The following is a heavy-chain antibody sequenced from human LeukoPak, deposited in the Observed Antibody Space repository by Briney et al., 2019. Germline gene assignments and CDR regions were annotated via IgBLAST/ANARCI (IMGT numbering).Heavy chain of an antibody. Sequence: PSETLSLTCTVSGGSISSSSYYWGWIRQPPGKGLEWIGSIYYSGNTYYNPSLKSRVTISLDTSKNQFSLKLNSVTAADTAVYYCARAVGATTLDFDPWGQGTLVTVSS. CDR3: ARAVGATTLDFDP. CDR2: IYYSGNT. CDR1: GGSISSSSYY. V-gene: IGHV4-39*07. J-gene: IGHJ5*02. D-gene: IGHD1-26*01.